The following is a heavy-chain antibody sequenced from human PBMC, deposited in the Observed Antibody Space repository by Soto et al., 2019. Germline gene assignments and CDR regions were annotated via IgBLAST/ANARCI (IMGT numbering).Heavy chain of an antibody. D-gene: IGHD3-10*01. CDR3: ARGMNYYGSGSHYDV. CDR1: GYTFTSYG. V-gene: IGHV1-18*04. J-gene: IGHJ6*02. Sequence: ASVKVSCKASGYTFTSYGISWVRQAPGQGLEWMGWISAYNGNTNYAQKLQGRVTMTTDTSTGTAYMELRSLRSDDTAVYYCARGMNYYGSGSHYDVWGQGTTVTVSS. CDR2: ISAYNGNT.